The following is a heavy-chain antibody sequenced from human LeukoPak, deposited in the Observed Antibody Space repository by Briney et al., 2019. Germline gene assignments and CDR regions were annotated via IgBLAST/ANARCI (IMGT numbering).Heavy chain of an antibody. Sequence: ASVKVSCKASGYTFTSYDINWVRQATGQGLEWMGWMNPNSGNTGYAQKFQGRVTMTRNTSISTAYMELSSLRSEDTAVYYCVRGLTWIQLWWMIRDYYYYMDVWGKGTTVTISS. CDR1: GYTFTSYD. V-gene: IGHV1-8*01. D-gene: IGHD5-18*01. J-gene: IGHJ6*03. CDR3: VRGLTWIQLWWMIRDYYYYMDV. CDR2: MNPNSGNT.